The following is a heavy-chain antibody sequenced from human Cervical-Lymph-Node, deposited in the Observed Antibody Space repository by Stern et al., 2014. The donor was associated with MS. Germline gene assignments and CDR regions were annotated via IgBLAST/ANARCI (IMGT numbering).Heavy chain of an antibody. Sequence: EVQLVESGGGLVQPGRSLRLSCAASGYTFDDYAMHWVRQVPGKGLEWVSGISWNSRSIGYADSVKGRFTTSRDNAKNSLYLQMNSLRIEDTALYYCAKDTRKAQWLELDSWGQGILVTVSS. V-gene: IGHV3-9*01. J-gene: IGHJ4*02. CDR1: GYTFDDYA. CDR2: ISWNSRSI. CDR3: AKDTRKAQWLELDS. D-gene: IGHD6-19*01.